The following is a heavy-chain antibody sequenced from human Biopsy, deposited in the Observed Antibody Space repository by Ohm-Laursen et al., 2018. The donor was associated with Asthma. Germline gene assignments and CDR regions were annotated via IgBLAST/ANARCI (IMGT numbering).Heavy chain of an antibody. D-gene: IGHD6-19*01. CDR1: GGSISSFY. CDR3: VRAVRSEQWLAPLDY. Sequence: SETLSLTWSVYGGSISSFYWSWIRQSPEKGLEWMGYVYWTGSTNYNPSVKRRITMSVDTSKNRMFLELTSVTAADTAIYYCVRAVRSEQWLAPLDYWGQGKPVTVSS. V-gene: IGHV4-59*01. J-gene: IGHJ4*02. CDR2: VYWTGST.